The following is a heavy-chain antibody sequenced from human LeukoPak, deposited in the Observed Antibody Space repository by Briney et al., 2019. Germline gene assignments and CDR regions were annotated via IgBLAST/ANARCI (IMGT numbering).Heavy chain of an antibody. D-gene: IGHD1-26*01. J-gene: IGHJ4*02. Sequence: GASVKVSCKVSGYTLTELSMHWVRQAPGKGLERMGGFDPEDGETIYAQKFQGRVTMTEDTSTDTAYMELSSLRSEDTAVYYCGTVAVGATDYFDYWGQGTLVTVSS. CDR1: GYTLTELS. CDR3: GTVAVGATDYFDY. CDR2: FDPEDGET. V-gene: IGHV1-24*01.